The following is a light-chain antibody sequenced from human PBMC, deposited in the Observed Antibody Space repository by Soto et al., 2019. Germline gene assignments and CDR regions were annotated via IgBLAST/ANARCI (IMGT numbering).Light chain of an antibody. Sequence: DIPMTQSPSPLSASVGDRVTITCQASQDISNYLNWYQQKPGKAPKLLIYDASNLETGVPSRFSGSGSGTDFTFTISSLQPEDIATYYCQQYDNLLTFGGGTKVEIK. CDR3: QQYDNLLT. J-gene: IGKJ4*01. CDR1: QDISNY. CDR2: DAS. V-gene: IGKV1-33*01.